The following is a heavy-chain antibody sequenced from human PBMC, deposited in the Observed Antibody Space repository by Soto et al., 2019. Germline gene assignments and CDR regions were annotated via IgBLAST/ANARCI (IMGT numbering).Heavy chain of an antibody. CDR1: GFTFSRYW. CDR2: INRDGSSP. Sequence: EVQLVESGGGLVQPGGSLRLSCAASGFTFSRYWMYWVRQGPGKGLGWVSRINRDGSSPSYADSVKGRFTISRDNAKNTLYLQMNSLRAEDTAVYYCARYYYDSSGYSGADYWGQGTLVTVSS. D-gene: IGHD3-22*01. CDR3: ARYYYDSSGYSGADY. J-gene: IGHJ4*02. V-gene: IGHV3-74*01.